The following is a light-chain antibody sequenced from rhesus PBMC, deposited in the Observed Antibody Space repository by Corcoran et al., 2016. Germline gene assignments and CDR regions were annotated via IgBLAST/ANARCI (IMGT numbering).Light chain of an antibody. V-gene: IGLV1-60*01. CDR3: SELDDSRRGYI. Sequence: QSVLTQPPSASEAARKSVTISCSGSSSNIGSNSVSWYQQLPGTAPKLLIYYNDQRASGVSDLFSGSRSGMSASLAISGLQTEDEADYYCSELDDSRRGYIFGAGTRLTVL. CDR2: YND. J-gene: IGLJ1*01. CDR1: SSNIGSNS.